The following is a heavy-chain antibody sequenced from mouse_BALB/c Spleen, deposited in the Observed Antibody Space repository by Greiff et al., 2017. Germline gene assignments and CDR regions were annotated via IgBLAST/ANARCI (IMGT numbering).Heavy chain of an antibody. Sequence: EVQGVESGGGLVKPGGSLKLSCAASGFTFSDYYMYWVRQTPEKRLEWVATISDGGSYTYYPDSVKGRFTISRDNAKNNLYLQMSSLKSEDTAMYYCARGEGSSYAMDYWGQGTSVTVSS. V-gene: IGHV5-4*02. CDR3: ARGEGSSYAMDY. CDR2: ISDGGSYT. J-gene: IGHJ4*01. D-gene: IGHD1-1*01. CDR1: GFTFSDYY.